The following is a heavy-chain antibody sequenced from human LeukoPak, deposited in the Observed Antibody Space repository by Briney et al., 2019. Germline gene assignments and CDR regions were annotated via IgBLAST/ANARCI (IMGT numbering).Heavy chain of an antibody. CDR3: AKDLSGGGYNYDLNFDC. CDR1: GFSFRSHG. J-gene: IGHJ4*02. V-gene: IGHV3-30*02. D-gene: IGHD5-24*01. Sequence: PGGTLRLSCAASGFSFRSHGMHWVRQAPGKGLEWVAFIRYDGTKKYYADSVKGRSTISRDNSKNTLYLQMNSLRAEDTAVYYCAKDLSGGGYNYDLNFDCWGQGTLVTVSS. CDR2: IRYDGTKK.